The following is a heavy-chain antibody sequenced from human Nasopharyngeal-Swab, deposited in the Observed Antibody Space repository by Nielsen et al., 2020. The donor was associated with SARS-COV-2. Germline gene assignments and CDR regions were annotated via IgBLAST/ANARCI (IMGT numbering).Heavy chain of an antibody. V-gene: IGHV3-33*08. Sequence: GGSLRLSCAASGFTFSSYGMHWVRQAPGKGLEWVAVIWYDGSNKYYADSVKGRFTISRDNSKNTLYLQMNSLRAEDTAVYYCARERVAWIVVVVAGREFDPWGQGTLVTVSS. CDR1: GFTFSSYG. J-gene: IGHJ5*02. D-gene: IGHD2-15*01. CDR2: IWYDGSNK. CDR3: ARERVAWIVVVVAGREFDP.